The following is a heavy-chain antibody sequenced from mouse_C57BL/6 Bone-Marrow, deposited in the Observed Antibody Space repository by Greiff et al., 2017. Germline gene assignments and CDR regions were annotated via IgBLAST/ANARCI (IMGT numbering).Heavy chain of an antibody. CDR3: ARGSYWYFDV. Sequence: VQLQQSGPELVKPGASVKISCKASGYTFTDYYMNWVKQSHGKSLEWIGDINPNNGGTSYNQKFKGKATLTVDKSSSTAYMELRSLTSEDSAVYYCARGSYWYFDVWGTGTTVTVAS. D-gene: IGHD1-1*01. CDR2: INPNNGGT. J-gene: IGHJ1*03. CDR1: GYTFTDYY. V-gene: IGHV1-26*01.